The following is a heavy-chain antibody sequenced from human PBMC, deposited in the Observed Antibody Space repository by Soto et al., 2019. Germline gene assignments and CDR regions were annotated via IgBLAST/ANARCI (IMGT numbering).Heavy chain of an antibody. CDR2: IYYSGST. D-gene: IGHD2-15*01. J-gene: IGHJ4*02. V-gene: IGHV4-39*01. CDR1: GGSISSSSYY. CDR3: ARHTPAISISDH. Sequence: QLQLQESGPGLVKPSETLSLTCTVSGGSISSSSYYWGWIRQPPGKGLEWIGSIYYSGSTSNNPSLKSRVTISVDTSKNQISLKLRSVTAADTAVYYCARHTPAISISDHWGQGTLVTVSS.